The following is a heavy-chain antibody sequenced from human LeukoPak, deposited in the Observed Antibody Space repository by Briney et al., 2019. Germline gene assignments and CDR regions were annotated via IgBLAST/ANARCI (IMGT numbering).Heavy chain of an antibody. CDR2: IYYSGST. Sequence: SETLSLTCTVSGGSISSSSYYWGWIRQPPGKGLEWIGSIYYSGSTYYNPSLKSRVTISVDTSKNQFSLKLSSVTAADTAVYYCARGSGSYFYFDYWGQGTLVTVSS. CDR1: GGSISSSSYY. CDR3: ARGSGSYFYFDY. V-gene: IGHV4-39*07. J-gene: IGHJ4*02. D-gene: IGHD1-26*01.